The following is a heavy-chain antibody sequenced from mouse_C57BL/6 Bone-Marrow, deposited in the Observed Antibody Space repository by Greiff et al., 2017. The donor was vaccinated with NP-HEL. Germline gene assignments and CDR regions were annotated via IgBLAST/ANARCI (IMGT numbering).Heavy chain of an antibody. Sequence: QVQLQQPGAELVRPGTSVKLSCKASGYTFTSYWMHWVKQRPGQGLEWIGVIDPSDSYTNYNQKFKGKATLTVDTSSSTAYMQLSSLTSEDSAVYYCARGFLEYYGSRNAYWGQGTLVTVSA. J-gene: IGHJ3*01. CDR3: ARGFLEYYGSRNAY. V-gene: IGHV1-59*01. CDR1: GYTFTSYW. D-gene: IGHD1-1*01. CDR2: IDPSDSYT.